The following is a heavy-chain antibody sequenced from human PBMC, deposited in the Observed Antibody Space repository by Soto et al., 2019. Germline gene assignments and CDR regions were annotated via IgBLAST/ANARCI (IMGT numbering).Heavy chain of an antibody. Sequence: PGGSLRLSCAASGFTFSSYAMTWVRQAPGKGLEWVSVISGSGDKTYYAASVRGRFTISRDNSKNTLYLEMNNLRAEDTAIYYWAKDEHWVVPARGFFGYWGQETLVTVSS. V-gene: IGHV3-23*01. D-gene: IGHD6-6*01. CDR3: AKDEHWVVPARGFFGY. J-gene: IGHJ4*02. CDR1: GFTFSSYA. CDR2: ISGSGDKT.